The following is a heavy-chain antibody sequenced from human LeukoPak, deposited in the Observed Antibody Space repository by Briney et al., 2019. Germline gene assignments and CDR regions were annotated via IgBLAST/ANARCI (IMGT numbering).Heavy chain of an antibody. CDR3: ARDDGIAARSIDY. CDR1: GGSISSGSYY. J-gene: IGHJ4*02. Sequence: ASETLSLTCTVSGGSISSGSYYWSWIRQPAGKGLEWIGRIYTSGSTNYNPSLKSRVTISVDTSKNQFSLKLSSVTAADTAVYYCARDDGIAARSIDYWGQGTLVTVSS. D-gene: IGHD6-6*01. V-gene: IGHV4-61*02. CDR2: IYTSGST.